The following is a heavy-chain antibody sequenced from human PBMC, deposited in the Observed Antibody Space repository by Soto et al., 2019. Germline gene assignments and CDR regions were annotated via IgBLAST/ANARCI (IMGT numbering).Heavy chain of an antibody. Sequence: QVQLVQSGAEVKEPGASVKVSCKASGYTFVSYGISWVRQAPGQGLEWMGWISPYNGNTNYAQKFQGRVTMTTDTSTSTVYMELSSLRSDDTAVYYCSRDAPKWLVAAFDIWGQGTMVAVSS. J-gene: IGHJ3*02. CDR2: ISPYNGNT. V-gene: IGHV1-18*01. CDR1: GYTFVSYG. D-gene: IGHD6-19*01. CDR3: SRDAPKWLVAAFDI.